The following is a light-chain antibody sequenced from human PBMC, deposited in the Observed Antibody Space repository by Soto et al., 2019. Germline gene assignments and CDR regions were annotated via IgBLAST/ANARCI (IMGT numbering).Light chain of an antibody. J-gene: IGKJ3*01. CDR2: GAS. V-gene: IGKV3-15*01. CDR3: QQYDHWPFT. CDR1: QSVSGN. Sequence: EIVMTQSPATLSVSPGERATLPCRASQSVSGNLAWYQQKPGHAPRLLIYGASTRATGLPARFSGSGSGTEFTLTISSLQSEDFALYYCQQYDHWPFTFGPGTKVDIK.